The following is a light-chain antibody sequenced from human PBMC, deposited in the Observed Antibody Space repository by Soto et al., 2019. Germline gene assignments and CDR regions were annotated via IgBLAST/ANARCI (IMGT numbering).Light chain of an antibody. V-gene: IGKV3D-15*01. CDR3: QQYNTWPIT. Sequence: EIVMTQSPATLSVSPGERDTLSCRASQSVGSNLAWYQQRPGQAPRILIYGASTRATGTPARFSVSVSGTRGTISISSLKPEDGLVYYCQQYNTWPITFGQGTRLEIK. CDR2: GAS. CDR1: QSVGSN. J-gene: IGKJ5*01.